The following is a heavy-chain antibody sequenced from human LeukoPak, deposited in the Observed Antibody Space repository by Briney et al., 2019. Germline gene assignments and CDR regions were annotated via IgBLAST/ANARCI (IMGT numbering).Heavy chain of an antibody. Sequence: ASVKVSCKASGYTFTSYAMHWVRQAPGQRLEWMGWINAGNGNTKYSQKFQGRVTITADESTSTAYMELSSLRSEDTAVYYCAKKRDSSGYYYFDYWGQGTLVTVSS. J-gene: IGHJ4*02. CDR1: GYTFTSYA. CDR3: AKKRDSSGYYYFDY. D-gene: IGHD3-22*01. CDR2: INAGNGNT. V-gene: IGHV1-3*01.